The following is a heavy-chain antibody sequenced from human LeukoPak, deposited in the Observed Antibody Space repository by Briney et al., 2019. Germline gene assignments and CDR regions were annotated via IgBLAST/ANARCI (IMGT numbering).Heavy chain of an antibody. Sequence: GGSLRLSCAASGFTFSDYDMTWVRQAPGKGLEWVSYISTGSGSIYYADSVKGRFTISRDNAKNSLYLQMNSLRAEDTAVYYCAREFGLRSGYYADAFDIWGQGTMVTVSS. CDR3: AREFGLRSGYYADAFDI. V-gene: IGHV3-11*01. CDR1: GFTFSDYD. D-gene: IGHD3-22*01. J-gene: IGHJ3*02. CDR2: ISTGSGSI.